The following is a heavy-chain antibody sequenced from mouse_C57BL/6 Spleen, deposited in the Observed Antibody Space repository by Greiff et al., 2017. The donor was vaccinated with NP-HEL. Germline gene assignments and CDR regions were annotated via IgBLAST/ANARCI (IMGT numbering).Heavy chain of an antibody. CDR1: GFSLTSYA. CDR2: IWTGGGT. Sequence: VQLQQSGPGLVAPSQSLSITCTVSGFSLTSYAISWVRQPPGKGLEWLGVIWTGGGTNYNSALKSRLSISKDNSKSQVFLKMNSLQTDDTARYYCARNYYGSSCWYFDVWGTGTTVTVSS. D-gene: IGHD1-1*01. V-gene: IGHV2-9-1*01. CDR3: ARNYYGSSCWYFDV. J-gene: IGHJ1*03.